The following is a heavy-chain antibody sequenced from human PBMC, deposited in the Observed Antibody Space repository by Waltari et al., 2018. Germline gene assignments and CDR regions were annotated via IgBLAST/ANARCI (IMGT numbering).Heavy chain of an antibody. CDR1: GGSISSSSYY. V-gene: IGHV4-39*01. CDR3: ARPGLELTYSYWYFDL. J-gene: IGHJ2*01. Sequence: QLQLQESGPGLVKPSETLSLTCTVSGGSISSSSYYWGWIRQPPGKGLEWIGSIYYSGSTDYNPSLKSRVTISVDTSKNQFSLKLSSVTAADTAVYYCARPGLELTYSYWYFDLWGRGTLVTVSS. CDR2: IYYSGST. D-gene: IGHD1-7*01.